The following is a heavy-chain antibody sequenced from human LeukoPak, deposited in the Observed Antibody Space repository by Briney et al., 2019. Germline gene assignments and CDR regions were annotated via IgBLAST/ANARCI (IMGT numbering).Heavy chain of an antibody. CDR1: GFTVSSYE. D-gene: IGHD3-16*01. CDR3: ARWGDHDPYYFDY. V-gene: IGHV3-48*03. CDR2: ISSSGSTI. J-gene: IGHJ4*02. Sequence: SLRLSCATSGFTVSSYEMTWDRQAPGKGLEFVSYISSSGSTIYYADSVKGRFTISRDNAKNSLYLQMNSLRAEDTAVYYCARWGDHDPYYFDYWGQGTLVTVSS.